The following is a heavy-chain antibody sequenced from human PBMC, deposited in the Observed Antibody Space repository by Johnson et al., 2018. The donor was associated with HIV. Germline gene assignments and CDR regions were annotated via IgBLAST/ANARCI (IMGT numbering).Heavy chain of an antibody. CDR2: ISGSGRTI. D-gene: IGHD5-12*01. V-gene: IGHV3-11*04. CDR1: GFTFSDYY. CDR3: ARDLAYSGYEGAFDI. Sequence: QVQLVESGGGLVQPGGSLRLSCAASGFTFSDYYMSWIRQAPGKGLEWVSYISGSGRTISYADSVKGRFTISRDNSKNTLYLQMNSLRSEDTAVYYCARDLAYSGYEGAFDIWGQGTMVTVSS. J-gene: IGHJ3*02.